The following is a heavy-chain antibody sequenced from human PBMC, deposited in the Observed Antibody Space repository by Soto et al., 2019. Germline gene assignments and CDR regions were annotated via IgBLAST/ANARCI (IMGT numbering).Heavy chain of an antibody. Sequence: QVQLVQSGAEVKKPGSSVKVSCKASGGTFSSYAISWVRQAPGQGLEWMGGIIPIFDTANYAQKFQGRVTITADESTXXXXXXXXXXXXXXXXXXXXXXXXXXXDTSGPYYFDYWGQGTLVTVS. CDR2: IIPIFDTA. D-gene: IGHD3-22*01. V-gene: IGHV1-69*12. CDR3: XXXXXXXDTSGPYYFDY. CDR1: GGTFSSYA. J-gene: IGHJ4*02.